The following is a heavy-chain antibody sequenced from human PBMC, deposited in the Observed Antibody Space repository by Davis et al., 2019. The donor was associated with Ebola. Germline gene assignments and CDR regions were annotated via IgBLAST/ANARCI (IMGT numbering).Heavy chain of an antibody. J-gene: IGHJ4*02. CDR3: ARPSSGGSCYSCYFDY. CDR1: GFSFSTYW. D-gene: IGHD2-15*01. V-gene: IGHV3-33*08. CDR2: IWYDGSNK. Sequence: PGRSLRLSCAASGFSFSTYWMSWVRQAPGKGLEWVAVIWYDGSNKYYADSVKGRFTISRDNSKNTLYLQMNSLRAEDTAVYYCARPSSGGSCYSCYFDYWGQGTLVTVSS.